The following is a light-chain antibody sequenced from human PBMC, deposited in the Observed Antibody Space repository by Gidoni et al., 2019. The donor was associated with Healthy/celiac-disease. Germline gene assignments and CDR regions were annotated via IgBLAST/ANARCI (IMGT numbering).Light chain of an antibody. Sequence: QSVLTQPPSVSGAPGQRVTISCTGNSSNIGAGYDVHWYQQLPGTAPKLLFYGNSNRPSGVPDRFSGSKSGTSASLAITGLQAKDEADYYCQSYDSSLSGSVFGGGTKLTVL. CDR1: SSNIGAGYD. CDR3: QSYDSSLSGSV. CDR2: GNS. J-gene: IGLJ3*02. V-gene: IGLV1-40*01.